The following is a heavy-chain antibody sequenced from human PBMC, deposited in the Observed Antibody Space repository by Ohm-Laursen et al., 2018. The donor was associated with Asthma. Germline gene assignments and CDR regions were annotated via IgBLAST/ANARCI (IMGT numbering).Heavy chain of an antibody. D-gene: IGHD3-3*01. CDR2: ISTASTFI. Sequence: SLRLSCSASGYTFSRYSIHWVRQVPGKGLEWVASISTASTFIYYADSVRGRFTTSRDNAKNSVYLQMNSLRAEDTALYYCAGGGPYYDFWSGYSPPFDYWGQGTLVTVSS. CDR3: AGGGPYYDFWSGYSPPFDY. J-gene: IGHJ4*02. V-gene: IGHV3-21*01. CDR1: GYTFSRYS.